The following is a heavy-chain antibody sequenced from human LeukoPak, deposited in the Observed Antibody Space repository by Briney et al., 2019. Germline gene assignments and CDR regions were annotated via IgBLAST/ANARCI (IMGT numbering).Heavy chain of an antibody. J-gene: IGHJ5*02. CDR1: GGTFSSYA. Sequence: GASVKVSCKASGGTFSSYAISWVRQAPGQGLEWMGRIIPILGIANYAQKFQGRVTITADKSTSTAYMELSSLRSEDTAVYYCARVQGVVPAALNWFDPWGQGTLVTVSS. D-gene: IGHD2-2*01. CDR3: ARVQGVVPAALNWFDP. V-gene: IGHV1-69*04. CDR2: IIPILGIA.